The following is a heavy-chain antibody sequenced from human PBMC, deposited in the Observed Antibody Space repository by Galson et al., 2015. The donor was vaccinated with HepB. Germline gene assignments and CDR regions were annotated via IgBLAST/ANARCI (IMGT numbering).Heavy chain of an antibody. J-gene: IGHJ6*03. CDR1: GFTFRNHG. CDR2: ISYDGSKK. Sequence: SLRLPCAASGFTFRNHGLHWVRRAPGKGLEWEAGISYDGSKKYYADSVKGRITISRDNSNNTVYLQMNSLRGKDTAAYYCAKEGYGDYGYYYYMDVWGKGTTVTVSS. D-gene: IGHD4-17*01. V-gene: IGHV3-30*18. CDR3: AKEGYGDYGYYYYMDV.